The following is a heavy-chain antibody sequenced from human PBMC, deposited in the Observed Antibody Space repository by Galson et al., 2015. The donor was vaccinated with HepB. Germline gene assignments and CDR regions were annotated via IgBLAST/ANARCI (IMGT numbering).Heavy chain of an antibody. J-gene: IGHJ4*02. V-gene: IGHV3-21*01. CDR1: GFTFSSYS. Sequence: SLRLSCAASGFTFSSYSMNWVRQAPGQGLEWVSSISSSSSYIYYADSVKGRFTISRDNAKNSLYLQMNSLRAEDTAVYYCARGVVVTAIDYWGQGTLVTVSS. CDR2: ISSSSSYI. D-gene: IGHD2-21*02. CDR3: ARGVVVTAIDY.